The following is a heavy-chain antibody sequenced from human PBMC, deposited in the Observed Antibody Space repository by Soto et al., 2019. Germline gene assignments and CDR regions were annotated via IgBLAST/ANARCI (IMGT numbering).Heavy chain of an antibody. CDR2: ISGSGIST. CDR1: GFTFSTYP. V-gene: IGHV3-23*01. Sequence: LRLSCAASGFTFSTYPMSWVRQAPGKGLEWVSGISGSGISTYYTDSVKGRFTISRDNSKNTVFLQMNSLRDEDTAVYYCVKPPVITASYYYYDMDVWGQGTTVTVSS. J-gene: IGHJ6*02. CDR3: VKPPVITASYYYYDMDV. D-gene: IGHD4-4*01.